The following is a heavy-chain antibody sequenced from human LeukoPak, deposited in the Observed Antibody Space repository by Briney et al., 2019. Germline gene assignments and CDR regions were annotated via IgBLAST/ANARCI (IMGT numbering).Heavy chain of an antibody. CDR3: ARVTAAGTWTFDI. Sequence: ASVKVSCKASGDPFTTNDINWVRQATGQGLEWMGWMNPNSGNTGSTQKFQGRATMTRNISISTAYMELTNLRSEDTAVYYCARVTAAGTWTFDIWGQGTTVSVSS. V-gene: IGHV1-8*01. J-gene: IGHJ3*02. D-gene: IGHD6-13*01. CDR2: MNPNSGNT. CDR1: GDPFTTND.